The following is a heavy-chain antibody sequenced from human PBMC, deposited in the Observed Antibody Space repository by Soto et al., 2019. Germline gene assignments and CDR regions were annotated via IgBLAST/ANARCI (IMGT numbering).Heavy chain of an antibody. J-gene: IGHJ4*02. CDR1: GCTFRNYG. CDR3: AKEEDSQTLDY. V-gene: IGHV1-18*01. Sequence: QVHLVQSGAEVKKPGASVKVSCKASGCTFRNYGISWVRQAPGQGLEWMGWISPFNGNIKYGQKFQGRVTMTTDTSTSIAYMELTSLRSDDTAVYYCAKEEDSQTLDYWGQGTLVTVSA. CDR2: ISPFNGNI.